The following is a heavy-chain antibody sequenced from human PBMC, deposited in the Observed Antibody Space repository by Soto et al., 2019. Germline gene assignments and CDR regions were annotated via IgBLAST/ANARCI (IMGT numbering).Heavy chain of an antibody. CDR2: IWYDGSNK. D-gene: IGHD3-22*01. Sequence: GGSLRLSCAASGFTFSSYGMHWVRQAPGKGLEWVADIWYDGSNKYYADSVKGRFTISRDNSKNTLYLQMNSLRAEDTAVYYCARERPEWDDCSAWDAFDIWGQGTMVTVSS. J-gene: IGHJ3*02. CDR1: GFTFSSYG. CDR3: ARERPEWDDCSAWDAFDI. V-gene: IGHV3-33*01.